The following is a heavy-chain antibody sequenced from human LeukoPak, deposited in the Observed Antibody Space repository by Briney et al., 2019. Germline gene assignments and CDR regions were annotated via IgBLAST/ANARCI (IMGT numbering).Heavy chain of an antibody. J-gene: IGHJ5*02. CDR3: ARHHRGVGADWFGP. V-gene: IGHV5-51*01. CDR1: GYSFPTYW. CDR2: IYPGDSDT. Sequence: GESLKISCKGSGYSFPTYWIGWVRQMPGKGLEWMGIIYPGDSDTRYGPSFQGQITISVDKSISTAYLQWSTLKASDTAMYYCARHHRGVGADWFGPWGQGTLVTVSS. D-gene: IGHD1-26*01.